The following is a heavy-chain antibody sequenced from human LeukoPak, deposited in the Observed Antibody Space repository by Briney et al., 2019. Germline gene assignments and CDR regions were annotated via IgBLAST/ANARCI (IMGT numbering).Heavy chain of an antibody. CDR3: ARHYRGCDILTGGRLLDV. D-gene: IGHD3-9*01. CDR2: IYYSGGT. J-gene: IGHJ6*04. V-gene: IGHV4-59*08. CDR1: GGSISSFY. Sequence: SETLSLTCTVSGGSISSFYWSWIRQPPGKGLEWIGYIYYSGGTNYSPSLKSRVTISVDTSKNQFSLKLSSVIAADTAVYYCARHYRGCDILTGGRLLDVWGKGTTVTVSS.